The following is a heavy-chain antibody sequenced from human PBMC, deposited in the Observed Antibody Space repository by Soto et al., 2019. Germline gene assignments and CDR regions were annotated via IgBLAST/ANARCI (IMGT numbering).Heavy chain of an antibody. CDR3: ERDVWSVGYCYGKDV. V-gene: IGHV1-69*04. CDR2: IIPILGIA. CDR1: GGTFSSYT. J-gene: IGHJ6*02. D-gene: IGHD2-21*01. Sequence: SVKVSCKASGGTFSSYTISWVRQAPGQGLEWMGRIIPILGIANYAQKFQGRVTITADKSTSTAYMELSSLRSEDTAVYYCERDVWSVGYCYGKDVWGQGTTVTVSS.